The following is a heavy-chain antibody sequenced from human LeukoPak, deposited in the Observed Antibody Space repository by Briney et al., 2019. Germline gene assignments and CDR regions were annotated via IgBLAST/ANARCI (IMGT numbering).Heavy chain of an antibody. Sequence: GGSLRLSCAASGFTFNVYAMYWVRQAPGRGLEWVSSIGTPDSTHYANSVKDRFTTSRDDSKNTVFLQMNSLRAEDSATYYCAKDRENGNGIWDAFDVWGQGTVVTVSS. D-gene: IGHD3-3*02. CDR2: SIGTPDST. V-gene: IGHV3-23*01. CDR3: AKDRENGNGIWDAFDV. CDR1: GFTFNVYA. J-gene: IGHJ3*01.